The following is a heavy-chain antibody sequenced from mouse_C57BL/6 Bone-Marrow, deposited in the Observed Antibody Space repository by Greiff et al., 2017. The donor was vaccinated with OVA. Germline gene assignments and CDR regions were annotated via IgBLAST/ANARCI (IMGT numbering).Heavy chain of an antibody. Sequence: VQLQQSGPVLVKPGASVKMSCKASGYTFTDYYMNWVKQSHGKSLEWIGVINPYNGGTSYNQKFKGKATLTVDKSSSTAYMELNSLTSEDSAVYYCARIYDGYPTWFAYWGQGTLVTVSA. CDR2: INPYNGGT. CDR1: GYTFTDYY. CDR3: ARIYDGYPTWFAY. V-gene: IGHV1-19*01. D-gene: IGHD2-3*01. J-gene: IGHJ3*01.